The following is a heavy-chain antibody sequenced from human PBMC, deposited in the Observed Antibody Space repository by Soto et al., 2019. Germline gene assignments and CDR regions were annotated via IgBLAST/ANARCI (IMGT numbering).Heavy chain of an antibody. Sequence: QVQLVQSGAEVKKPGSSVKVSCKASGGTFNSYAINWVRQAPGQGLEWMGGIIPIFATANYAQRFRGRVTITAHESTSTAYMELSSLRSEDTAVYYCAREAGIDYGDYVSPFAYWGQGTLVTVSS. D-gene: IGHD4-17*01. V-gene: IGHV1-69*12. CDR1: GGTFNSYA. CDR2: IIPIFATA. CDR3: AREAGIDYGDYVSPFAY. J-gene: IGHJ4*02.